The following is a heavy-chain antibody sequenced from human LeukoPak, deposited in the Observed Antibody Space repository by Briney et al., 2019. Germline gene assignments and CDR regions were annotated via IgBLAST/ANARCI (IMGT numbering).Heavy chain of an antibody. CDR3: ARLLYNWFDP. Sequence: SETLSLTCTVSGGSISSYYWSWIRQPPGKGLEWIGYIHYSGSTNYNPSLKSRVTISVDTSKNQFSLKLSSVTAADTAVYYCARLLYNWFDPWGQGTLVTVSS. V-gene: IGHV4-59*01. CDR1: GGSISSYY. CDR2: IHYSGST. J-gene: IGHJ5*02.